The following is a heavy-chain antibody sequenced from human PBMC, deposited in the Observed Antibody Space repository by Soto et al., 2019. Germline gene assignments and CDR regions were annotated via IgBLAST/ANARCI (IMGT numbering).Heavy chain of an antibody. D-gene: IGHD3-3*01. CDR3: ARSLSGSPVDY. CDR2: INPNRGVT. Sequence: ASVKVSCKASGYTFTGYYMNWVRQAPGQGLEWMGWINPNRGVTNYAQTFQGRVTMTRDTSISTAYMELSRLRSDDTAVYYCARSLSGSPVDYWGQGTLVTVSS. V-gene: IGHV1-2*02. CDR1: GYTFTGYY. J-gene: IGHJ4*02.